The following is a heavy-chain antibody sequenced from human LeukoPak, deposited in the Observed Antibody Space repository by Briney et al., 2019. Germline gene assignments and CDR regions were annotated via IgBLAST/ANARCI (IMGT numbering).Heavy chain of an antibody. V-gene: IGHV4-39*01. CDR3: ARSAEGSRSGWYINY. CDR1: GGSISSSSYY. Sequence: PSETLSLTCTVSGGSISSSSYYWIWIRQPPGKGLECIGEINHSGSTNYDPSLKSRVTISVDTSKNQFSLKLRSVTAGDRAVYYCARSAEGSRSGWYINYWGRGTLVTVSS. D-gene: IGHD6-19*01. J-gene: IGHJ4*02. CDR2: INHSGST.